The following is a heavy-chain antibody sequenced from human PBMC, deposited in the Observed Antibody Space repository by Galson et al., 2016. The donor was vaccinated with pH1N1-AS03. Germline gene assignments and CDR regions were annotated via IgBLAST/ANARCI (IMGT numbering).Heavy chain of an antibody. V-gene: IGHV1-3*01. CDR3: AKVGIVISSGWYGRFDY. CDR2: LNSTSGNT. J-gene: IGHJ4*02. D-gene: IGHD6-19*01. CDR1: GYSFINYA. Sequence: SVKVSCKASGYSFINYAIHWVRQAPGQRLEWMGWLNSTSGNTEYSQKFQGRVTITRDKSASTASMELSSLRSEDTAVYYCAKVGIVISSGWYGRFDYWGQGTLVTVSS.